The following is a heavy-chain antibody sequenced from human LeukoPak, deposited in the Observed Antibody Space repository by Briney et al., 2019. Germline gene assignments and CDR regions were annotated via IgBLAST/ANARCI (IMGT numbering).Heavy chain of an antibody. D-gene: IGHD4-23*01. CDR3: ASATTVARLTYYYYYYMDV. V-gene: IGHV3-21*01. CDR1: GFTFSSYS. CDR2: ISSSSSYI. Sequence: KPGGSVRLSCAASGFTFSSYSMNWVRQAPGKGLEWVSSISSSSSYIYYADSVKGRFTISRDNAKNSLYLQMNSLRAEDTAVYYCASATTVARLTYYYYYYMDVWGKGTTVTVSS. J-gene: IGHJ6*03.